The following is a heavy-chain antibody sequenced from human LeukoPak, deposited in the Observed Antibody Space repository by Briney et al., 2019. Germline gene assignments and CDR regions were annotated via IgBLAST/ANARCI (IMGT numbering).Heavy chain of an antibody. CDR2: ISYDGGNK. V-gene: IGHV3-30*18. Sequence: PGGSLRLSCAASGFTFSSYAMHWVRQAPGKGLEWVAVISYDGGNKYYADSVKGRFTISRDNSKNTLYLQMNSLRAEDTAVYYCAKSYYYDKLAYYWGQGTLVTVSS. D-gene: IGHD3-22*01. J-gene: IGHJ4*02. CDR1: GFTFSSYA. CDR3: AKSYYYDKLAYY.